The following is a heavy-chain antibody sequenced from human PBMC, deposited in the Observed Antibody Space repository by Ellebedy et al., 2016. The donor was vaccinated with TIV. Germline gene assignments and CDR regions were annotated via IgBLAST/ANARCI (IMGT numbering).Heavy chain of an antibody. D-gene: IGHD2-21*01. CDR3: ARDRPYCGGDCYGFNWFNP. Sequence: SETLSLTXAVYGGSFSDYYWTWIRQPPGKGLEWIGEINHSGSTNYNPSLKSRVTISVDTSKNQFSLKLSSVTAADTAVYYCARDRPYCGGDCYGFNWFNPWGQGTLVTVSS. CDR2: INHSGST. CDR1: GGSFSDYY. V-gene: IGHV4-34*01. J-gene: IGHJ5*02.